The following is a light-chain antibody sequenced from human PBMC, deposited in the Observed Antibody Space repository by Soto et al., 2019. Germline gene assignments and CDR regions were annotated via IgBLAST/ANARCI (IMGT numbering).Light chain of an antibody. CDR3: CSYAGSSTWV. V-gene: IGLV2-23*01. Sequence: QSALTQPASVSGSPGQSITISCTGTSSDVGSYGLVSWYQQHPGRAPKLIIYEGGKRPSGVSNRFSGSKSGNTASLTISGLQAEDEADYYCCSYAGSSTWVFGGGTQLTVL. CDR1: SSDVGSYGL. J-gene: IGLJ3*02. CDR2: EGG.